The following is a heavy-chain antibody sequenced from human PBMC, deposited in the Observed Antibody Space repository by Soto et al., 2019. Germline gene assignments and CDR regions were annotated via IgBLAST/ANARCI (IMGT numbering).Heavy chain of an antibody. CDR2: IIPIFGTA. CDR1: GGTFSSYA. V-gene: IGHV1-69*13. Sequence: SVKVSCKASGGTFSSYAISWVRQAPGQGLEWMGGIIPIFGTANYAQKFQGRVTITADGSTSTAYMELSSLRSEDTAVYYCARDGDPDYYYYGMDVWGQGTTVTVSS. D-gene: IGHD2-21*01. CDR3: ARDGDPDYYYYGMDV. J-gene: IGHJ6*02.